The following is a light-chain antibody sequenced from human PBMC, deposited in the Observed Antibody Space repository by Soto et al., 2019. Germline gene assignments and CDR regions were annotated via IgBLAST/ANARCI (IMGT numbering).Light chain of an antibody. V-gene: IGKV1-33*01. Sequence: DIQMTQSPSSLSASVGDRVTITCQASQAISNYLNWYQQKPGKAPKLLIYDASNLETGVPSRFSGSGSGTDFTFTISSLQPEDIATYYCQQYDYLPITFGGGTKVEIK. CDR1: QAISNY. J-gene: IGKJ4*01. CDR3: QQYDYLPIT. CDR2: DAS.